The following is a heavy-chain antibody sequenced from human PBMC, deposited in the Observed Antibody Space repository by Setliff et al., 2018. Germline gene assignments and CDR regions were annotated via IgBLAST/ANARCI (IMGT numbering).Heavy chain of an antibody. V-gene: IGHV4-39*01. CDR1: GGSVGNSYYY. CDR3: ARHDARGYYYYMDV. J-gene: IGHJ6*03. Sequence: PSETLSLTCTVSGGSVGNSYYYWSWIRQPAGKGLEWIGRIYSGGTTYYNSSLKSRVTISVDTSKSQFSLRLNSVTAADTAIYYCARHDARGYYYYMDVWGEGTTVTVSS. D-gene: IGHD3-10*01. CDR2: IYSGGTT.